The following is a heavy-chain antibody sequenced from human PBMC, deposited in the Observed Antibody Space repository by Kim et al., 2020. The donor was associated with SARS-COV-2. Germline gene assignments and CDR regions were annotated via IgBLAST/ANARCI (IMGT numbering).Heavy chain of an antibody. V-gene: IGHV2-70*01. CDR1: GFSLTTSGMC. CDR2: IVWEDAK. D-gene: IGHD6-19*01. Sequence: SGPTLVKPTQTLTLTCSFSGFSLTTSGMCVSWIRQPPGKALEWLALIVWEDAKYYKTSLKARLTISKDTSKNQVVLTLANVDPMDTATYYCERTVANTFDTWGQGTVVTVT. J-gene: IGHJ4*02. CDR3: ERTVANTFDT.